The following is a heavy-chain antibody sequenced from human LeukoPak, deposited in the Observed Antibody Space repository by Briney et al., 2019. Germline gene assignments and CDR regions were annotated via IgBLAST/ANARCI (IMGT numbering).Heavy chain of an antibody. J-gene: IGHJ5*02. V-gene: IGHV3-23*01. D-gene: IGHD3-10*01. Sequence: GGSLRLSCAASGFTFSSYGMSWVRQAPGKGLEWVSAISGSGGSTYYADSVKGRFTISRDNSKNTLYLQMNSLRAEDTAVYYCAKSILWFGEFWWFDPWGQGTLVTVSS. CDR3: AKSILWFGEFWWFDP. CDR1: GFTFSSYG. CDR2: ISGSGGST.